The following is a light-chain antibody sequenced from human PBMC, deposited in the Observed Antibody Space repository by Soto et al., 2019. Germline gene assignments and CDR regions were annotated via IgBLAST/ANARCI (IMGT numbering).Light chain of an antibody. CDR1: QSVSSN. CDR3: QQYGNWPPIT. CDR2: GAS. J-gene: IGKJ5*01. Sequence: EIVMTQSPATLSVSPGERATLSCRASQSVSSNLAWYQQKPGQAPRLLIYGASTRATGIPDRFSGSGSGTDFTLTISRLEPEDFAVYYCQQYGNWPPITFGQGTRLEI. V-gene: IGKV3-15*01.